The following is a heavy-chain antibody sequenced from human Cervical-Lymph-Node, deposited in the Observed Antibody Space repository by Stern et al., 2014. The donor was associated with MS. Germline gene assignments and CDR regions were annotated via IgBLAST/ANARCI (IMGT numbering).Heavy chain of an antibody. CDR1: GGSFSGHY. J-gene: IGHJ3*01. Sequence: QVQLQQWGAGLLKPSETLSLTCAVYGGSFSGHYWSWIRQPPGKGLEWIAEINHSGTTHKTPSLQSRVTISADTSKNEVSLKMTSVTAADTAVYYCTRRPDGSDVWGQGTMVTVSS. V-gene: IGHV4-34*01. CDR3: TRRPDGSDV. CDR2: INHSGTT.